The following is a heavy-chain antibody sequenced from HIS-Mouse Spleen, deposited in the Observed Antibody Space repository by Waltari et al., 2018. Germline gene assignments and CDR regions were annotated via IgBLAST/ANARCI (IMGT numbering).Heavy chain of an antibody. CDR2: INHSGST. CDR3: ARGLGSGDAFDI. D-gene: IGHD7-27*01. J-gene: IGHJ3*02. Sequence: GLEWIGEINHSGSTNYNPSLKSRVTISVDTSKNLFSLKLSSVTAADTAVYYCARGLGSGDAFDIWSQGTMVTVSS. V-gene: IGHV4-34*01.